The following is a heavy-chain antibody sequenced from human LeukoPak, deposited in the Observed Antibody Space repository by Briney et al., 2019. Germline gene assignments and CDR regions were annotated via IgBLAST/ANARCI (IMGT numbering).Heavy chain of an antibody. CDR2: ISGSGSTT. D-gene: IGHD3-3*01. CDR3: AQNFKYYYYGMDV. V-gene: IGHV3-23*01. J-gene: IGHJ6*02. CDR1: GFTFSSYG. Sequence: GGSLRLSCAASGFTFSSYGMSWVRQTPGKGLEWVSVISGSGSTTYYAESVKGRFTISRDNSKNTMYLQMNSLRAEDTALYYCAQNFKYYYYGMDVWGQGTTVSVSS.